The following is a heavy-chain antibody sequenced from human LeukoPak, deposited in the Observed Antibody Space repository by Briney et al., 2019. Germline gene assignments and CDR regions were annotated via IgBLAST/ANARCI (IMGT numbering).Heavy chain of an antibody. CDR3: ARGVKRSRWYLAWYFDL. D-gene: IGHD6-13*01. CDR2: ISAYNGNT. Sequence: ASGKVSCKASGYTFTSYGIIWVRQAPGQGLEGMGGISAYNGNTNYAQKLQGRVTMTTDTSTRTAYMELRSLRSDDTAVYYCARGVKRSRWYLAWYFDLSGRGSLVTVSS. CDR1: GYTFTSYG. J-gene: IGHJ2*01. V-gene: IGHV1-18*01.